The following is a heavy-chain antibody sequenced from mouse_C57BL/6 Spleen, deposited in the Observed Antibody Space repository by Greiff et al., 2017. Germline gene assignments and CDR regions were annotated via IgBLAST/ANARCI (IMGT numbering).Heavy chain of an antibody. CDR2: INPNNGGS. CDR1: GYTFTDYN. Sequence: EVQLQQSGPELVKPGASVKMSCKASGYTFTDYNMHWVKQSHGKSLEWIGYINPNNGGSSYNQKFKGKATLTVNKSSSTAYMELRSLTSEDSAVYYCATGTRYFDYWGQGTTLTVSS. CDR3: ATGTRYFDY. D-gene: IGHD4-1*01. V-gene: IGHV1-22*01. J-gene: IGHJ2*01.